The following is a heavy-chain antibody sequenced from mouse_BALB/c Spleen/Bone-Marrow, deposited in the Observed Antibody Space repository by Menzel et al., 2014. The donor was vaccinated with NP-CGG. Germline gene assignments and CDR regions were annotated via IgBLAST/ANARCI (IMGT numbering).Heavy chain of an antibody. V-gene: IGHV5-6-3*01. D-gene: IGHD2-14*01. Sequence: VESGGVLVQPGGSLKLSCAASGFTFSSYDMSWVRQTPDKRLELVATINTNGGTTYYPDSVKGRFTISRDNAKSTLYLQMSSLKSADTAIYYCARNRYDWFAYWGQGTLVTVSA. CDR1: GFTFSSYD. J-gene: IGHJ3*01. CDR3: ARNRYDWFAY. CDR2: INTNGGTT.